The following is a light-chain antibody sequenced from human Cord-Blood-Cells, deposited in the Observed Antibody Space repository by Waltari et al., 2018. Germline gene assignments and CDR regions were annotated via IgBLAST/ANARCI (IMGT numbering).Light chain of an antibody. CDR3: QQYDNLPYT. V-gene: IGKV1-33*01. CDR2: DAS. Sequence: DIQMTQSPSSLSASVGDRVTITCQASQDISNYLNWYQQKPGKAPKLLIDDASNLETGVPSRFSGSGSGTDFTFTISRLQPEDIATYYCQQYDNLPYTFGQGTKVEIK. J-gene: IGKJ2*01. CDR1: QDISNY.